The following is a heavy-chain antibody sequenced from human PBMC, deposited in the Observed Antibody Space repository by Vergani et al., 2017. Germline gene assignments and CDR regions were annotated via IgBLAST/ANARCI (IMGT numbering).Heavy chain of an antibody. J-gene: IGHJ5*02. CDR2: IKQDGSEK. CDR3: AGTAIPTTVVTPAGWFDP. Sequence: EVQLLESGGGLVQPGGSLRLSCAASGFTFSSYAMHWVRQAPGKGLEWVANIKQDGSEKYYVDSVKGRFTISRDNAKNSLYLQMNSLRAEDTAVYYCAGTAIPTTVVTPAGWFDPWGQGTLVTVSS. CDR1: GFTFSSYA. D-gene: IGHD4-23*01. V-gene: IGHV3-7*01.